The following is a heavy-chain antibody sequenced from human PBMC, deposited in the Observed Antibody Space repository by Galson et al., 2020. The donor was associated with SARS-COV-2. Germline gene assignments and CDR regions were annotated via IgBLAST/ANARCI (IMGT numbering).Heavy chain of an antibody. Sequence: GESLKISCAASGFSFSNYWMNWVRQAPGKGLEWVANIKPDGSEKYYVDSVKGRFTISRDNAKNSLYLQMSSLRAEDTAVYYCIRESTNPWGQGTLVTVSS. V-gene: IGHV3-7*01. D-gene: IGHD4-17*01. CDR1: GFSFSNYW. J-gene: IGHJ5*02. CDR3: IRESTNP. CDR2: IKPDGSEK.